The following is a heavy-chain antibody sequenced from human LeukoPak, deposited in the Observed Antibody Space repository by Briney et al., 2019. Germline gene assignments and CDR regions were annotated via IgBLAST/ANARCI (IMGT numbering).Heavy chain of an antibody. D-gene: IGHD5-24*01. CDR3: AKGRRDGYNYPLFDH. CDR2: IIGNGFST. V-gene: IGHV3-23*01. J-gene: IGHJ4*01. CDR1: GFTFSFSA. Sequence: PGGSLRLSRAASGFTFSFSAMNWVRQAPGKGLEWVATIIGNGFSTYYADSVNGRFIISRDNSQNSLFLQMNSLRAEDTAIYYCAKGRRDGYNYPLFDHWGHGALVTVSS.